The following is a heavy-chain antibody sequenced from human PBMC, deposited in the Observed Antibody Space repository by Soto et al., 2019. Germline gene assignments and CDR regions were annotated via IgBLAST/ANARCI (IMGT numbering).Heavy chain of an antibody. D-gene: IGHD2-15*01. CDR3: AHRRAYCSGGTCYSIWFDP. CDR1: GFSLSTSGVG. Sequence: QITLKESGPTLVKPTQTLTLTCTFSGFSLSTSGVGVGWIRQPPGKALEWLALIYWDDDKRYSPSLKSRLTITQDTSKNQVVLIMTNMDPVDTSTYYCAHRRAYCSGGTCYSIWFDPWGQGTLVTVSS. J-gene: IGHJ5*02. CDR2: IYWDDDK. V-gene: IGHV2-5*02.